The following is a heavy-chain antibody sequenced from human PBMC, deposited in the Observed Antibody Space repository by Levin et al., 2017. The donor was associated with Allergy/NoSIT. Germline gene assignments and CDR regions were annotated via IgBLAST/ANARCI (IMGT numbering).Heavy chain of an antibody. D-gene: IGHD2-2*01. CDR1: GFTFSGSA. V-gene: IGHV3-73*01. J-gene: IGHJ6*02. CDR3: TIPAAQSYYYYGMDV. CDR2: IRSKANSYAT. Sequence: GGSLRLSCAASGFTFSGSAMHWVRQASGKGLEWVGRIRSKANSYATAYAASVKGRFTISRDDSKNTAYLQMNSLKTEDTAVYYCTIPAAQSYYYYGMDVWGQGTTVTVSS.